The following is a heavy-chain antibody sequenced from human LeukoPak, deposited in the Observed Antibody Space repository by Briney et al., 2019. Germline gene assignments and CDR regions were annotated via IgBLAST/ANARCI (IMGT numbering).Heavy chain of an antibody. V-gene: IGHV4-59*01. J-gene: IGHJ5*02. Sequence: SETLSLTCTVSGGSISSYYWSWIRQPPGKGLEWIGYIYYSGSTNYNPSLKSRVTISVDTSKNQFSLKLSSVTAADTAVYYCARADYYDSGSYPNWFDPWGQGTLVTVSS. CDR3: ARADYYDSGSYPNWFDP. CDR1: GGSISSYY. CDR2: IYYSGST. D-gene: IGHD3-10*01.